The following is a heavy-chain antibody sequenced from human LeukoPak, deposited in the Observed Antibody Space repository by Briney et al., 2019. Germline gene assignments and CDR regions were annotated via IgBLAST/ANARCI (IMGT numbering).Heavy chain of an antibody. CDR1: GFTFSSYS. Sequence: GGSLRLSCAASGFTFSSYSMNWVRQAPGKGLEWISYISSSGTIYYVDSVKGRFTISRDNSKNTLYLQMNSLRVEDTAVYYCAKSYCSSTSCYNYFDYWGQGTLVTVSS. D-gene: IGHD2-2*02. CDR2: ISSSGTI. CDR3: AKSYCSSTSCYNYFDY. J-gene: IGHJ4*02. V-gene: IGHV3-48*01.